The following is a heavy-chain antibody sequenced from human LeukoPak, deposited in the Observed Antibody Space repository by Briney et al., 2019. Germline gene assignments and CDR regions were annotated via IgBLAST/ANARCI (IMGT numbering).Heavy chain of an antibody. Sequence: GGSLRLSCAASGFTFSNYIMNWVRQAPGKGLEWVSSISSGSYIYYADSVKGRFTISRDNAKNSLYLQMNSLRAEDTAEYFCARDSRAVAADFDYWGQGTLVTVSS. J-gene: IGHJ4*02. CDR1: GFTFSNYI. V-gene: IGHV3-21*01. CDR3: ARDSRAVAADFDY. CDR2: ISSGSYI. D-gene: IGHD6-19*01.